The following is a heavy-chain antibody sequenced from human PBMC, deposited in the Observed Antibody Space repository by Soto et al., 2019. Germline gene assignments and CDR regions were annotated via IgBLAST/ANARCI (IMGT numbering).Heavy chain of an antibody. CDR2: IYYSGST. CDR1: GSSISRYY. CDR3: ATNLYDSSGYYWGYYYYGMDV. V-gene: IGHV4-59*01. D-gene: IGHD3-22*01. J-gene: IGHJ6*02. Sequence: SETLSLTCTVSGSSISRYYWSWIRQPPGKGLEWIGYIYYSGSTNYNPSLKSRVTISVDTSKNQFSLKLSSVTAADTAVYYCATNLYDSSGYYWGYYYYGMDVWGQGTTVTVSS.